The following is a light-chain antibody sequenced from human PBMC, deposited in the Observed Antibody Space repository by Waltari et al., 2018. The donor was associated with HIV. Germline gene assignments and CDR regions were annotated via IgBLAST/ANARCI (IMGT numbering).Light chain of an antibody. V-gene: IGLV3-21*02. Sequence: SYVLTQPPSVSVAPGQTARITCGGNNIGSQSVQWYPQRPGQAPVLVIYEDSDRPSGIPERFSGSNSGNTATLTISRVEAGDEADYYCQVWDTSSDHPGVVFGGGTKLTVL. CDR3: QVWDTSSDHPGVV. J-gene: IGLJ2*01. CDR2: EDS. CDR1: NIGSQS.